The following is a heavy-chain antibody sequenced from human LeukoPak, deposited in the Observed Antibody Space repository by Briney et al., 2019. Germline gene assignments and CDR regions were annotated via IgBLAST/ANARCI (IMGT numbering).Heavy chain of an antibody. V-gene: IGHV5-51*01. J-gene: IGHJ6*03. Sequence: GESLKISCKASGYTFTRFWIGWVRQMPGKGLEWMGIIYPGDSDTRNSPSFQGQVTISADKSISTAYLQWSSLKASDTAMYYCARQGSNRSGYWAYYYYYMDVWGKGTTVTVSS. CDR3: ARQGSNRSGYWAYYYYYMDV. D-gene: IGHD3-22*01. CDR2: IYPGDSDT. CDR1: GYTFTRFW.